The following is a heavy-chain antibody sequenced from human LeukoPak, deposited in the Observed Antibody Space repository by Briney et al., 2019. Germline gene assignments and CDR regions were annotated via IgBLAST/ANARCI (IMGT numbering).Heavy chain of an antibody. CDR2: IYYSGST. CDR3: AGVGGYYRVDY. D-gene: IGHD3-22*01. CDR1: GGSISSSSYY. V-gene: IGHV4-39*01. Sequence: SETLSLTCTVSGGSISSSSYYWGWVRQPPGKGLEWIGSIYYSGSTYYNPSLKSRVTISVDTSKNQFSLKLSSVTAADTAVYYCAGVGGYYRVDYWGQGTLVTVSS. J-gene: IGHJ4*02.